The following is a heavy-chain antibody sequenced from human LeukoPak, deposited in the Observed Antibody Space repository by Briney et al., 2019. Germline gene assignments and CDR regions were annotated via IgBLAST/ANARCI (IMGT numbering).Heavy chain of an antibody. CDR3: ARDRDSSGLYGGAEL. J-gene: IGHJ4*02. D-gene: IGHD6-19*01. CDR2: ISSTNGQT. CDR1: GFSFSFSN. Sequence: NTGGSLRLSCAASGFSFSFSNMNWFRQAPGKGLEWVSYISSTNGQTYYADSVNGRFTISRDTAKNSLYLQMKSLRVEDTAIYFCARDRDSSGLYGGAELWGQGVLVTVSA. V-gene: IGHV3-21*03.